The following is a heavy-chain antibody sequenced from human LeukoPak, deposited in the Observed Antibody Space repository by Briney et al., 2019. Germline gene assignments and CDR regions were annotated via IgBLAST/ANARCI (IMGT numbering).Heavy chain of an antibody. CDR2: IYHSGST. CDR3: ARARDGSGSYFDY. Sequence: PSQTLSLTCAVSGGSLSSGGYSWSWLRQPPGKGLEWIGYIYHSGSTYYNPSLKSRVTISVDRSKNQFSLKLSSVTAADTAVYYCARARDGSGSYFDYWGQGTLVTVSS. D-gene: IGHD3-10*01. V-gene: IGHV4-30-2*01. J-gene: IGHJ4*02. CDR1: GGSLSSGGYS.